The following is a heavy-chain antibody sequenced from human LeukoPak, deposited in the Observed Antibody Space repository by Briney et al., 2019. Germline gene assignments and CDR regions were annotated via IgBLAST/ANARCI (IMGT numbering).Heavy chain of an antibody. D-gene: IGHD3-10*01. Sequence: SVKVSCKASGYSFTSYYMHWVRQAPGQGLEWMGGIIPIFATADYAQKFQGRATITADESTSTAYMELSSLRSEDTAVYYCAVGVRGSGSYQIWGHAFDIWGQGTMVTVSS. V-gene: IGHV1-69*13. J-gene: IGHJ3*02. CDR3: AVGVRGSGSYQIWGHAFDI. CDR1: GYSFTSYY. CDR2: IIPIFATA.